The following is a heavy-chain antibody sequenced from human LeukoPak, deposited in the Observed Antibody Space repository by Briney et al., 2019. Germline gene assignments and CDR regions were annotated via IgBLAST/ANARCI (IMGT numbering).Heavy chain of an antibody. CDR1: GGTFSSYA. J-gene: IGHJ4*02. V-gene: IGHV1-69*05. CDR3: ARYLSGYDYFDY. Sequence: SVKVSCKASGGTFSSYAISWVRQAPGQGLEWMRGIIPIFGTANYAQKFQGRVTMTRDTSISTAYMELSRLRSDDTAVYYCARYLSGYDYFDYWGQGTLVTVSS. CDR2: IIPIFGTA. D-gene: IGHD5-12*01.